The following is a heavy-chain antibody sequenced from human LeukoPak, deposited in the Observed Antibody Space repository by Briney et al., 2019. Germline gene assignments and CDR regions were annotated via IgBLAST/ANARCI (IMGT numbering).Heavy chain of an antibody. Sequence: PGGSLRLSCAASGFTFSDYYMSWIRQAPGKGLEWVSYISSSGSTIYYADSVKGRFTISRDNAKNSLYLQMNSLRAEDTAVYYCARDAPRRYYGSGSYPGNWFDPWGQGTLVTVSS. V-gene: IGHV3-11*01. CDR2: ISSSGSTI. D-gene: IGHD3-10*01. J-gene: IGHJ5*02. CDR3: ARDAPRRYYGSGSYPGNWFDP. CDR1: GFTFSDYY.